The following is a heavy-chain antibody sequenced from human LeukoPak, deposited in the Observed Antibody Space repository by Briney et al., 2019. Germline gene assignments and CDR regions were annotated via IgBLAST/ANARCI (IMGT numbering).Heavy chain of an antibody. J-gene: IGHJ6*03. V-gene: IGHV4-39*07. CDR1: GDSISSTSYY. Sequence: SETLSLTCTVSGDSISSTSYYWGWIRQPPGKGLEWIGSIYYSGNTYYNPSLKSRVTMSVDTSKNQLSVKLSSVTAADTAIYYCARVSNSSTRWYGYPIYYYYYMDIWGKGTTVTVSS. D-gene: IGHD6-13*01. CDR2: IYYSGNT. CDR3: ARVSNSSTRWYGYPIYYYYYMDI.